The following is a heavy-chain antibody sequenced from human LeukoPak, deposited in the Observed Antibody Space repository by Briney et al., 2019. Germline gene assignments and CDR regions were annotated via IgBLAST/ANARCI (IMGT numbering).Heavy chain of an antibody. D-gene: IGHD3-16*02. V-gene: IGHV3-23*01. CDR3: AKDTSARRGSLNG. CDR1: GGTFSSYA. J-gene: IGHJ4*02. CDR2: ITDSGGST. Sequence: ASVKVSCKASGGTFSSYAISWVRQAPGKGLEWVSAITDSGGSTSYADSVRGRFTISRDNSKNTLYLQMNSLRAEDTAVYYCAKDTSARRGSLNGWGQGTLVTVSS.